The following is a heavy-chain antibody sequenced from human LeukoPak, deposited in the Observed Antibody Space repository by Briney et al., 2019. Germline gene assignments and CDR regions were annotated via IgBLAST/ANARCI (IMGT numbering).Heavy chain of an antibody. CDR2: ISSSSSTI. CDR3: ARVGDFWSGYYHPFDY. J-gene: IGHJ4*02. V-gene: IGHV3-48*01. D-gene: IGHD3-3*01. Sequence: GGPLRLSCAASGFTFSSYSMNWVRQAPGKGLEWVSYISSSSSTIYYADSVKGRFTISRDNAKNSLYLQMNSLRAEDTAVYYCARVGDFWSGYYHPFDYWGQGTLVTVSS. CDR1: GFTFSSYS.